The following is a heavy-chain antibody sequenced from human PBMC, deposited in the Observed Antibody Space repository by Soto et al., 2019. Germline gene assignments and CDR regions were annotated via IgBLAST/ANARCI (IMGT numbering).Heavy chain of an antibody. D-gene: IGHD3-9*01. CDR1: GGTFTNSA. Sequence: QVQLVQSGAEVKKPGSSVKVSCKASGGTFTNSAVVWVRQTPAQGLEWMGGIIPLFGRANYAQKFQGRVTITADESTTTAYMEVSSLRSEDTAVYYCATKVRNFDWVFDSWGQGTLVTVSS. V-gene: IGHV1-69*01. CDR2: IIPLFGRA. CDR3: ATKVRNFDWVFDS. J-gene: IGHJ4*02.